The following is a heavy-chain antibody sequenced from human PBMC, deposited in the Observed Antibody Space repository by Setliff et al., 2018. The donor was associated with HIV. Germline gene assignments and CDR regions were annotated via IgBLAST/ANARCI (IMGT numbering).Heavy chain of an antibody. V-gene: IGHV1-69*13. Sequence: GPPVKVSCKASGGTLSIYTINWVRQAPGQGLEWMGGIIPIFGTPNFAPKFQGRVTITADESTKTAYMELSSLRSEDTAVYYCATPLDATMGRDYWGQGTLVTVSS. CDR3: ATPLDATMGRDY. CDR1: GGTLSIYT. D-gene: IGHD5-18*01. CDR2: IIPIFGTP. J-gene: IGHJ4*02.